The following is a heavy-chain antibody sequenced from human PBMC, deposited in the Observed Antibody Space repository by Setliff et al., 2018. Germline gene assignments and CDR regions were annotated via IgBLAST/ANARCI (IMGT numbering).Heavy chain of an antibody. D-gene: IGHD3-22*01. CDR1: GGSISTNSYY. Sequence: SETLSLTCTVSGGSISTNSYYWGWIRQPPGKGLEWIGSMYFSGSTYYNPSLKSRVTISIDKSKNQFSLMMSSVTAADTAVYYCARAPRYFDSTGSYFDGWGQGTLVTVSS. J-gene: IGHJ4*02. V-gene: IGHV4-39*07. CDR3: ARAPRYFDSTGSYFDG. CDR2: MYFSGST.